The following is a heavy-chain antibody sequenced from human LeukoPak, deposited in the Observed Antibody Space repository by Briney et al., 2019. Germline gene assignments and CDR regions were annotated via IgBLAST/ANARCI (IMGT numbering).Heavy chain of an antibody. CDR3: ARDPRYCSGGSCYYNWFDP. J-gene: IGHJ5*02. CDR2: IHTSGST. Sequence: SQTLSLTCTVSGGSISSGSYYWSWIRQPAGKGLEWIGRIHTSGSTNYNPSLKSRVTISVDTSKNQFSLKLSSVTAADTAVYYCARDPRYCSGGSCYYNWFDPWGQGTLVTVSS. CDR1: GGSISSGSYY. V-gene: IGHV4-61*02. D-gene: IGHD2-15*01.